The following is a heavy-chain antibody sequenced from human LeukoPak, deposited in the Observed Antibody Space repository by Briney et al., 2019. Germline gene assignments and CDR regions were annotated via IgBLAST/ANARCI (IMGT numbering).Heavy chain of an antibody. J-gene: IGHJ3*02. Sequence: SETLSLTCAVYGGSFSGYYWSWIRQPPGKGLEWIGEINHSGSTNYNPSLKSRVTISVDTSKSQFSLKLSSVTAADTAVYYCARGRFNVLRYFDWAHAFDIWGQGTMVTVSS. CDR1: GGSFSGYY. CDR3: ARGRFNVLRYFDWAHAFDI. CDR2: INHSGST. V-gene: IGHV4-34*01. D-gene: IGHD3-9*01.